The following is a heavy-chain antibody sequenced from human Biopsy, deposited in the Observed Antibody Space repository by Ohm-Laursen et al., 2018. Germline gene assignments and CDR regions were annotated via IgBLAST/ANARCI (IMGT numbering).Heavy chain of an antibody. CDR2: IYYSGST. D-gene: IGHD2-21*02. CDR3: ARGRGYCGGDCYPTYYYNYGMDV. CDR1: GGSISSDY. V-gene: IGHV4-59*12. Sequence: TLSLTWTVSGGSISSDYWSWIRQTPGKGLEWIGYIYYSGSTNYNPSLKSRVTISVDTSKNQFSLKVSSVTAADTAVYYCARGRGYCGGDCYPTYYYNYGMDVWGQGTTVTVSS. J-gene: IGHJ6*02.